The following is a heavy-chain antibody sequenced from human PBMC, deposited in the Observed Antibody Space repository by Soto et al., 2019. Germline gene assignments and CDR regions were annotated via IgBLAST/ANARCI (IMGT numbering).Heavy chain of an antibody. CDR2: IWYDGSNI. D-gene: IGHD6-19*01. J-gene: IGHJ4*02. Sequence: LRLSCAASGFTFSRYGMHWVRQAPGRGLEWVAVIWYDGSNIYYADSVKGRFTISRDNSKDTLDLQMNSLRAEDTAVYYCARDREQWLVGYYFDYWGQGTLVTVSS. CDR3: ARDREQWLVGYYFDY. V-gene: IGHV3-33*01. CDR1: GFTFSRYG.